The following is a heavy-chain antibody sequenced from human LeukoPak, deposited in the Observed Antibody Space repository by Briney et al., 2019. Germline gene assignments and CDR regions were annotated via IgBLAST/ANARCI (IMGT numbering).Heavy chain of an antibody. CDR1: GFTSSSYW. Sequence: GGSLRLSCAASGFTSSSYWMSWVPQAPGKGLEWVANIKQDGSEKYDVDSVKGRFTISRDNAKNSLYLQMNSLRAEDTAVYYCARDRGSSGWYEFDYWGQGTLVTVSS. CDR3: ARDRGSSGWYEFDY. V-gene: IGHV3-7*01. J-gene: IGHJ4*02. D-gene: IGHD6-19*01. CDR2: IKQDGSEK.